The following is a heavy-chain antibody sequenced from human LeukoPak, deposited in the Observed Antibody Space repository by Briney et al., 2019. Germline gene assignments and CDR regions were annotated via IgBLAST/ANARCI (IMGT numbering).Heavy chain of an antibody. CDR1: GSTFSSFA. V-gene: IGHV3-30*03. CDR2: VSHDGSNK. J-gene: IGHJ5*02. Sequence: PGGSLRLSCAASGSTFSSFAMHWVRQAPGKGLEWVTAVSHDGSNKYYADSVKGRFTISRDNSKNTLYVQMNSLRAEDTAVYYCAREAQRDVLRFLEWSSKLDPWGQGTLVTVSS. D-gene: IGHD3-3*01. CDR3: AREAQRDVLRFLEWSSKLDP.